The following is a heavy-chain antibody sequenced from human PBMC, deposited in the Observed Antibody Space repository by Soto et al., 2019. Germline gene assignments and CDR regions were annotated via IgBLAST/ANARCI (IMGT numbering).Heavy chain of an antibody. D-gene: IGHD3-10*01. CDR3: ARDLEYYYGSGIRPINWIDP. Sequence: GASVKVSCKASGYTFTSYAMHWVRQAPGQRLEWMGWINAGNGNTKYSQKFQGRVTITRDTSASTAYMELSSLRSEDTAVYYCARDLEYYYGSGIRPINWIDPWGQGTLVTASS. CDR1: GYTFTSYA. V-gene: IGHV1-3*01. J-gene: IGHJ5*02. CDR2: INAGNGNT.